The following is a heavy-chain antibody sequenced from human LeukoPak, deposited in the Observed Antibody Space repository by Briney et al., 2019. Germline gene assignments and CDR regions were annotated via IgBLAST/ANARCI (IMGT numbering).Heavy chain of an antibody. J-gene: IGHJ6*03. V-gene: IGHV4-59*01. D-gene: IGHD3-3*01. CDR3: ARVRVFGVVIVRGFYYYYMDV. CDR2: IYYSGTT. CDR1: GASIDSYY. Sequence: SETLSLTCTISGASIDSYYWSWIRQPPGKGLEWIGYIYYSGTTNYNPSLKRRVTISVDTSKNQFSLKLSSVTAADTAVYYCARVRVFGVVIVRGFYYYYMDVWGKGTTVTVSS.